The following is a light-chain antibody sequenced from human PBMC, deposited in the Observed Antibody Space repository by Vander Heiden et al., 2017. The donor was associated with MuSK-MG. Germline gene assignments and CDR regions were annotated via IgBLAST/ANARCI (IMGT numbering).Light chain of an antibody. J-gene: IGKJ5*01. CDR3: QQDDTSPVT. CDR2: GTS. CDR1: QSISSSF. Sequence: EIVLTQSPGTLSLSPGERATLPCRASQSISSSFLAWYQQKPGQAPSLLIYGTSSRATGIPDRFSGSGSGTDFTLTISRLEPEDFAVYYCQQDDTSPVTFGQGTLLEIK. V-gene: IGKV3-20*01.